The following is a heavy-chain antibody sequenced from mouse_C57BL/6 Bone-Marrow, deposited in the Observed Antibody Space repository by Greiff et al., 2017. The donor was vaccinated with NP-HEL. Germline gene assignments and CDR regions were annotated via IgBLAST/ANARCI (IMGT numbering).Heavy chain of an antibody. V-gene: IGHV3-6*01. J-gene: IGHJ3*01. CDR3: AREGGYYGSPFAY. CDR1: GYSIISGYY. D-gene: IGHD1-1*01. CDR2: ISYDVSN. Sequence: EVQLQASGPGLVKPSQSLSLTCSFTGYSIISGYYWNWIRQFPGNKLEWMAYISYDVSNNYIPSLKNRISLTRDISKNQFFLKLTSVTTEDTATYYCAREGGYYGSPFAYWGQGTLVTVSA.